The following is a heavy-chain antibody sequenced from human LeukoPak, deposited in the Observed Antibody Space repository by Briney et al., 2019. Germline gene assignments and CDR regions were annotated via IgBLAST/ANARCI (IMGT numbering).Heavy chain of an antibody. CDR2: ISYDVSDK. CDR3: AKGGALVPAASLDY. Sequence: GGSLRLSCAASGFTFSTYGMHWVRQAPGKGLEWVAVISYDVSDKYYADSVKGRFTISRDNSKNTLYLQMNSLRPEDTAVYYCAKGGALVPAASLDYWGQGTLVTVSS. V-gene: IGHV3-30*18. D-gene: IGHD2-2*01. CDR1: GFTFSTYG. J-gene: IGHJ4*02.